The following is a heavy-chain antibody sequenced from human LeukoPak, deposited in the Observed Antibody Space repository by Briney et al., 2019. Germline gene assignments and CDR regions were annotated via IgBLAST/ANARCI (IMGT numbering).Heavy chain of an antibody. Sequence: SETLSLTCTVSGGSISSGGYYWSWIRQHPGKGLEWIGYIYYSGSTYYNPSLKSRVTISVDTSKNQFSLKLSSVTAADTAVYYCARGGTIFGVVSKFDDAFDIWGQGTMVTVSS. D-gene: IGHD3-3*01. CDR3: ARGGTIFGVVSKFDDAFDI. CDR2: IYYSGST. V-gene: IGHV4-31*03. CDR1: GGSISSGGYY. J-gene: IGHJ3*02.